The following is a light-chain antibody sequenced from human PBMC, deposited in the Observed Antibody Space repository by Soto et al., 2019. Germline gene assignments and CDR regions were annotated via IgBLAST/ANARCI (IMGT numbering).Light chain of an antibody. CDR3: QQYVSLPIT. CDR1: QSIGSSY. J-gene: IGKJ5*01. Sequence: EIVLTQSPGTLSLSPEERATLSCRASQSIGSSYLAWYQQKPDQAPRLLIYGASTRATGIPDRFSGSGSGTDFTLTINRVAPEDFAVYYCQQYVSLPITFGHGTRLEIK. CDR2: GAS. V-gene: IGKV3-20*01.